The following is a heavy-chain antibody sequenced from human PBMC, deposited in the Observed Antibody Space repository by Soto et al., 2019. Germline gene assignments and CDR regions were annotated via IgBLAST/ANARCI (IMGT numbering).Heavy chain of an antibody. CDR1: GGSISSYY. Sequence: PSETLSLTCTVSGGSISSYYWSWIRQPPGKGLEWIGYTYYSGSTNYNPSLKSRVTISVDTSKNQFSLKLSSVTAADTAVYYCARLALLSSGATNRYYYYGMDVWGQGTTVTVSS. V-gene: IGHV4-59*01. CDR3: ARLALLSSGATNRYYYYGMDV. CDR2: TYYSGST. D-gene: IGHD1-26*01. J-gene: IGHJ6*02.